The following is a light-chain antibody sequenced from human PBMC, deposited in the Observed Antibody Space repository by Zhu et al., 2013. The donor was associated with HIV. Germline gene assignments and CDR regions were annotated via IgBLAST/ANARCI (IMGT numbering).Light chain of an antibody. CDR2: KAS. Sequence: DIQMTQSPSTMSASVGDRVTITCRASQSISSWLAWYQQKPGAAPNLLIYKASTLESGVPSRFSGSGSGTEFTLTISSLQPDDFATYYCQQYDSLPFTFGQGTKLKIK. V-gene: IGKV1-5*03. J-gene: IGKJ2*01. CDR1: QSISSW. CDR3: QQYDSLPFT.